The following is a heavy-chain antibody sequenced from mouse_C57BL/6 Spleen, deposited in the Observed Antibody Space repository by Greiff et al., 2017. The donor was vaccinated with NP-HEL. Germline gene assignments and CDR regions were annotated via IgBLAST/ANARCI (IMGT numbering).Heavy chain of an antibody. CDR1: GYTFTSYT. V-gene: IGHV1-4*01. D-gene: IGHD1-1*02. CDR3: AMGGIAWFAY. CDR2: INPSSGYT. J-gene: IGHJ3*01. Sequence: VKLVESGAELARPGASVKMSCKASGYTFTSYTMHWVKQRPGQGLEWIGYINPSSGYTKYNQKFKDKATLTADKSSSTAYMQLSSLTSEDSAVYYCAMGGIAWFAYWGQGTLVTVSA.